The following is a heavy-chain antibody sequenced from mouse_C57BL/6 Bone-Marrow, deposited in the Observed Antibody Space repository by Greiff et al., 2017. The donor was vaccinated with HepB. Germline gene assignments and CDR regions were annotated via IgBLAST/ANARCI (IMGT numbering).Heavy chain of an antibody. Sequence: QVQLQQSGAELVKPGASVKISCKASGYAFSSYWMNWVKQRPGKGLEWIGQIYPGDGDTNYNGKFKGKATLTADKSSSTAYMQLSSLTSEDSAVYFCARRDDGYCWYFDVWGTGTTVTVSS. D-gene: IGHD2-3*01. CDR3: ARRDDGYCWYFDV. CDR1: GYAFSSYW. J-gene: IGHJ1*03. CDR2: IYPGDGDT. V-gene: IGHV1-80*01.